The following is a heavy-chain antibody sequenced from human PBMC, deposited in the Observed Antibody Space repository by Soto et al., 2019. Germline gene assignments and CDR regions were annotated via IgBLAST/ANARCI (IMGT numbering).Heavy chain of an antibody. Sequence: EVHLVESGGGLVQPGRSLKLSCVASGFTFDDYAMYWVRQAPGKGPEWVSGISWSGTNIAYADSVKGRFTISRDNAKNTLYLQMKSLRAYDTALYYCAKGGSAALISAAGTGNWFDPWGQGSLVTVSS. V-gene: IGHV3-9*01. J-gene: IGHJ5*02. CDR3: AKGGSAALISAAGTGNWFDP. CDR2: ISWSGTNI. CDR1: GFTFDDYA. D-gene: IGHD6-13*01.